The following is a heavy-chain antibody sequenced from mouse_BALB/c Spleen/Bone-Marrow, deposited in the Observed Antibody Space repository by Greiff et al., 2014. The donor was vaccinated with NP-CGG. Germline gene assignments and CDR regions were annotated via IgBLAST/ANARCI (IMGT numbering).Heavy chain of an antibody. CDR1: GFNIKDTY. V-gene: IGHV14-3*02. CDR3: ASYYYGSSSFAY. Sequence: EVQLQQSGAELVKPGASVKLSCTASGFNIKDTYMHWVKQRPEQCLEWIGRIDPANGNTKYDPKFQGKATITADTSSNTAYLQLSSLTSEDTAVYYCASYYYGSSSFAYWGQGTLVTVSA. J-gene: IGHJ3*01. CDR2: IDPANGNT. D-gene: IGHD1-1*01.